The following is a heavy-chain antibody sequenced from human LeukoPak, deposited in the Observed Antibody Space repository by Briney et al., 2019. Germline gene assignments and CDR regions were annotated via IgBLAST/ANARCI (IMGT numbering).Heavy chain of an antibody. CDR3: ARVLMYYDILTGRYYFDY. J-gene: IGHJ4*02. CDR1: GFTFSDYY. Sequence: VGSVTLSCAASGFTFSDYYMSWMRQAPGKGLEWVSYISSSSSYTNYADSVKGRFTISRDNAKNSLYLQMNRLRAEDTAVYYCARVLMYYDILTGRYYFDYWGQGTLVTVSS. D-gene: IGHD3-9*01. CDR2: ISSSSSYT. V-gene: IGHV3-11*06.